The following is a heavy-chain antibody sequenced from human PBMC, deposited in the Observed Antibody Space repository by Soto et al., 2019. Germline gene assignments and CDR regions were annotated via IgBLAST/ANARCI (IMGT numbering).Heavy chain of an antibody. CDR1: GGSISNYY. Sequence: SSETLSLTCTVSGGSISNYYWSWIRQPPGKGLEWIGYIYYSGSTNYNPSLKSRVTISVDTSKNQFSLKLSSVTAADTAVYYCARARIAVAGNVWFDPWGQGTLVTVSS. D-gene: IGHD6-19*01. V-gene: IGHV4-59*01. CDR2: IYYSGST. J-gene: IGHJ5*02. CDR3: ARARIAVAGNVWFDP.